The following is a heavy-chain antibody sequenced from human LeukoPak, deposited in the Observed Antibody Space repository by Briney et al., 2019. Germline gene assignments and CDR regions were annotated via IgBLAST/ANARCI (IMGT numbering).Heavy chain of an antibody. J-gene: IGHJ4*02. D-gene: IGHD1-7*01. CDR2: ISSSSSYI. V-gene: IGHV3-21*01. Sequence: GGSLRLSCAASGFTFSSYSMNWVRQAPGKGREWVSSISSSSSYIYYADSVKGRFTISRDNAKNSLYLQMNSLRAEDTAVYYCARDPQDKRRTTVNYWGQGTLVTVSS. CDR3: ARDPQDKRRTTVNY. CDR1: GFTFSSYS.